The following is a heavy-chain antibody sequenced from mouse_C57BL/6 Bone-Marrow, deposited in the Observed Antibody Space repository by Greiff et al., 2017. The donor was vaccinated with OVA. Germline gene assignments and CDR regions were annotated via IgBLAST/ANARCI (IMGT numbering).Heavy chain of an antibody. CDR3: ARDSSGYVDWYFDV. D-gene: IGHD3-2*02. V-gene: IGHV1-61*01. CDR2: IYPSDSET. CDR1: GYTFTSYW. J-gene: IGHJ1*03. Sequence: QVQLQQPGAELVRPGSSVKLSCKASGYTFTSYWMDWVKQRPGQGLEWIGNIYPSDSETHYNQQFKDKATLTVDNSSSTAYMQRSSLTSEDSAVYYCARDSSGYVDWYFDVWGTGTTVTVSS.